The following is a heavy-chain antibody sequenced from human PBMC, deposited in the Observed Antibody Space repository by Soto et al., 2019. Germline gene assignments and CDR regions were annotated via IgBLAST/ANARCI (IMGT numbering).Heavy chain of an antibody. V-gene: IGHV4-34*01. CDR2: INHSGST. Sequence: SETLSLTCAVYGGSFIDYYWSWIRQPPGKGLEWIGEINHSGSTNYNPSLKSRVTISLDTSKKQFSLNLSSVTAADTAVYYCARGIMYYYDSSGRDYFDYWGQGTLVTVSS. J-gene: IGHJ4*02. CDR3: ARGIMYYYDSSGRDYFDY. D-gene: IGHD3-22*01. CDR1: GGSFIDYY.